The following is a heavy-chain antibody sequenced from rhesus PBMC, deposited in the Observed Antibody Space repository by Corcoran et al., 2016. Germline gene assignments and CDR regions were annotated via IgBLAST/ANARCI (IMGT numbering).Heavy chain of an antibody. J-gene: IGHJ4*01. CDR3: ARVPLLQYLDWLLSYFDY. CDR2: INPYNGNT. Sequence: QVQLVQSGAEEKKPGSSVKVSCKASGYTFTDYYMHWVRQAPRQGLEWMGGINPYNGNTNYGRKFQGRVTMTRDTSTSTAYMELSSLRSEDTAVYYCARVPLLQYLDWLLSYFDYWGQGVLVTVSS. CDR1: GYTFTDYY. V-gene: IGHV1S2*01. D-gene: IGHD3-3*01.